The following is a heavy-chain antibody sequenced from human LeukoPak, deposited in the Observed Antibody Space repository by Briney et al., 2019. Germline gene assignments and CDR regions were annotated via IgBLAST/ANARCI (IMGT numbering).Heavy chain of an antibody. J-gene: IGHJ4*02. CDR1: GGSFSGYY. D-gene: IGHD3-22*01. CDR3: AGTSGYYYSYYFDY. CDR2: INHSGST. Sequence: SETLSLTRAVYGGSFSGYYWSWIRQPPGKGLEWIGEINHSGSTNYNPSLKSRVTISVDTSKNQFSLKLSSVTAADTAVYYCAGTSGYYYSYYFDYWGQGTLVTVSS. V-gene: IGHV4-34*01.